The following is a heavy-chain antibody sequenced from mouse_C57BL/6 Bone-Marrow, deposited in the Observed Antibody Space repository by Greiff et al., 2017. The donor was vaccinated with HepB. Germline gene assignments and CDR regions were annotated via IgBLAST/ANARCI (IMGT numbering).Heavy chain of an antibody. CDR1: GFSLTSYG. D-gene: IGHD1-1*01. Sequence: VQLQESGPGLVQPSQSLSITCTVSGFSLTSYGVHWVRQSPGKGLEWLGVIWSGGSTDYNAAFISRLSISKDNSTSQVFFKMNRLQADDTAICYCARAVYRSYVWFAYWGQGTLVTVSA. CDR3: ARAVYRSYVWFAY. V-gene: IGHV2-2*01. CDR2: IWSGGST. J-gene: IGHJ3*01.